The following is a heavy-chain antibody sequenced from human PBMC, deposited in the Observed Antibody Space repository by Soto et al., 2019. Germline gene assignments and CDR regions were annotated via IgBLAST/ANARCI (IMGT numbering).Heavy chain of an antibody. Sequence: QLQLHESGPGLVKSSETLSLTCTVSGGSISKSNYFWGWIRQAPGKGLEWIASILYTGTTSYNSSLKSRVAISVDTSKNQFSLKLTSVTAADTAVYHCARLGWGNGDSDYWGQGTLVTVSS. CDR1: GGSISKSNYF. CDR2: ILYTGTT. CDR3: ARLGWGNGDSDY. J-gene: IGHJ4*02. D-gene: IGHD2-21*01. V-gene: IGHV4-39*01.